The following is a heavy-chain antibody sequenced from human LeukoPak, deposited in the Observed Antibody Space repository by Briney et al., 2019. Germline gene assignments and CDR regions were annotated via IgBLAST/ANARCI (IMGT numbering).Heavy chain of an antibody. J-gene: IGHJ5*02. V-gene: IGHV1-2*02. D-gene: IGHD6-13*01. CDR2: INPNSGGT. CDR3: ARAIAAAGTSWFDP. Sequence: GASVKVSCKASGYTFTGYYMHWVRQAPGQGLEWMGWINPNSGGTNYAQKFQGRVTMTRDTSISTAYMELSRLRSDDTAVYYCARAIAAAGTSWFDPWGQGTLVTVSS. CDR1: GYTFTGYY.